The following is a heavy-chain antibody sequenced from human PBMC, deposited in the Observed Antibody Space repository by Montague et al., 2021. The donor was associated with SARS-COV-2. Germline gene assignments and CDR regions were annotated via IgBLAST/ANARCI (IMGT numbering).Heavy chain of an antibody. CDR2: SDWDGDK. J-gene: IGHJ6*02. CDR1: GFSRSTSGMC. Sequence: PALGKPTQTLTLTCTFSGFSRSTSGMCMTWIRQPPGKALEWLARSDWDGDKYYNTSLKSRLTIAKDTSKNLVVLTMTNMDPVDTATYYCARGPSDTYYYNGMDVWGRGTTVTVSS. CDR3: ARGPSDTYYYNGMDV. V-gene: IGHV2-70*11.